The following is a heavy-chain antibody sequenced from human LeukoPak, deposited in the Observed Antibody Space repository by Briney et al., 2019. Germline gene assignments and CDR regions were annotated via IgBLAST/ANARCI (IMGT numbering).Heavy chain of an antibody. J-gene: IGHJ6*02. CDR3: ARADYGDYKDYYYYYGMDV. V-gene: IGHV1-69*10. Sequence: GASVKVSCKASGGTFSSYAISWERQAPGPGLEWMGGIIPILGIANYAQKFQGRVTITADKSTSTAYMELSSLRSEDTAVYYCARADYGDYKDYYYYYGMDVWGQGTTVTVSS. CDR1: GGTFSSYA. CDR2: IIPILGIA. D-gene: IGHD4-17*01.